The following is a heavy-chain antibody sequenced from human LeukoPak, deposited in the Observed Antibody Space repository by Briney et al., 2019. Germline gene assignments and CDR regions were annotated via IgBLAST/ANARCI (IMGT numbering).Heavy chain of an antibody. CDR1: GGTLSSNA. J-gene: IGHJ5*02. D-gene: IGHD3-22*01. Sequence: SVKVSCKASGGTLSSNAISWVRQAPGQGLQWMGGIIPIFATPNYAQKFQGRVTVTADESTSTAYMELSSLRSEDTAVYYCARILYDISGYGFDPWGQGTLVTVSS. CDR2: IIPIFATP. CDR3: ARILYDISGYGFDP. V-gene: IGHV1-69*13.